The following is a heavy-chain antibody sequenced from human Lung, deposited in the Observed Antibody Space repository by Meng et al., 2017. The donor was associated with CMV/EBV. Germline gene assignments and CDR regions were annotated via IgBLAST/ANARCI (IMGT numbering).Heavy chain of an antibody. CDR2: ISSSGSTI. Sequence: GESLKISCAASGFTFSDYYMSWIRQAPGKGLEWVSYISSSGSTIYYADSVKGRFTISRDNAKNSLYLQMNSLRAEDTAVYYCAREVAYDFWSGYNWFEPWGQGTLVTVSS. V-gene: IGHV3-11*01. CDR1: GFTFSDYY. J-gene: IGHJ5*02. D-gene: IGHD3-3*01. CDR3: AREVAYDFWSGYNWFEP.